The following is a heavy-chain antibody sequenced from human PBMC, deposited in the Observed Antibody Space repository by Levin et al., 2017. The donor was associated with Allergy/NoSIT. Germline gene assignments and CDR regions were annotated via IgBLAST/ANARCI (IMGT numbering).Heavy chain of an antibody. J-gene: IGHJ4*02. V-gene: IGHV3-23*01. D-gene: IGHD2-15*01. CDR2: ISGSGGTT. CDR1: GFTFSSDV. CDR3: AKGSYCSAGTCYSRLGY. Sequence: PSETLSLTCAGSGFTFSSDVMSWVRQAPGKGLEWVSGISGSGGTTYYADSVKGRFTISRDNSKNTLYLQMNSLRAEDTAVYYCAKGSYCSAGTCYSRLGYWGQGTLVTVSS.